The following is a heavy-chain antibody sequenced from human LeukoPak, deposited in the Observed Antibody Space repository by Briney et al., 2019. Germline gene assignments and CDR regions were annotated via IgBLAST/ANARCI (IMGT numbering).Heavy chain of an antibody. CDR1: GFTFSSYG. Sequence: GGSLRLSCAASGFTFSSYGMHWVRQAPGKGLEWVAVIWYDGSNKYYADSVKGRFTISRDNSKNTLYLQMNSLRAEDTAVYYCARDSPDSPFDYWGQGTLVTVSP. V-gene: IGHV3-33*01. CDR2: IWYDGSNK. J-gene: IGHJ4*02. CDR3: ARDSPDSPFDY. D-gene: IGHD2-15*01.